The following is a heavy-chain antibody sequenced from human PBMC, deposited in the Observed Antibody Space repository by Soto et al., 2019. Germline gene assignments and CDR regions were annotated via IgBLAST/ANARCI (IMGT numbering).Heavy chain of an antibody. CDR1: GYSFTSYW. V-gene: IGHV5-10-1*01. CDR2: IDPSDSYT. Sequence: GESLKISCKGSGYSFTSYWISWVRQVPGKGLEWMGRIDPSDSYTNYSPSFQGHVTISADKSISTAYLQWSSLKASDTAMYYCARARSATVTTSRSYYYYGMDVWGQGTTVTVSS. J-gene: IGHJ6*02. D-gene: IGHD4-17*01. CDR3: ARARSATVTTSRSYYYYGMDV.